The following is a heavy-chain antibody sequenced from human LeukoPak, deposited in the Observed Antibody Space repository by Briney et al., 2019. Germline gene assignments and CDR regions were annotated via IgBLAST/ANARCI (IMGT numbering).Heavy chain of an antibody. Sequence: SETLSLTCAVSGGSISSSNWWSWVRPPPGKGLEWIGEIYHSGSTNYNPSLKSRVTISVDTSKNQFSLKLSSVTAADTAVYYCARGLDFWSGYYTLFDYWGQGTLVTVSS. V-gene: IGHV4-4*02. CDR2: IYHSGST. CDR3: ARGLDFWSGYYTLFDY. CDR1: GGSISSSNW. D-gene: IGHD3-3*01. J-gene: IGHJ4*02.